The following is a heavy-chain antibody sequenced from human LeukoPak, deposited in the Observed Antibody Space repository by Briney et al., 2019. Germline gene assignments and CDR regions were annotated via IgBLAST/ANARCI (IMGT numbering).Heavy chain of an antibody. V-gene: IGHV4-34*01. CDR3: ARGGSRSYTSSTLDY. Sequence: PSETLSLTCAVYGGSFSGYYWSWIRQPPGKGLEWIGEINHSGSTNYNPSLKSRVTISRDTSKNQISLKVSSVIAADTAMYYCARGGSRSYTSSTLDYWGQGTLVTVPS. J-gene: IGHJ4*02. D-gene: IGHD6-6*01. CDR2: INHSGST. CDR1: GGSFSGYY.